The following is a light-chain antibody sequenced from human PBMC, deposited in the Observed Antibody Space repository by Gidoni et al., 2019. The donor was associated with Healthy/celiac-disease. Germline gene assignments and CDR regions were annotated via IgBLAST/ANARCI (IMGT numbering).Light chain of an antibody. CDR3: YSAADNNAV. CDR2: KDS. J-gene: IGLJ7*01. V-gene: IGLV3-27*01. CDR1: VLAKKY. Sequence: SYELTQPSSVSVSPGPTARITCPGDVLAKKYARCFQQKPGQAPVLVIYKDSERPSGIPERFSGSSSGTTVTLTISGAQVEDEADYYCYSAADNNAVFGGGTQLTVL.